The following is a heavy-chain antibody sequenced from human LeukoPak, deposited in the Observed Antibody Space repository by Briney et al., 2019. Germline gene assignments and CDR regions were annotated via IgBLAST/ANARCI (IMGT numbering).Heavy chain of an antibody. J-gene: IGHJ4*02. CDR2: INPNSGCT. D-gene: IGHD6-19*01. CDR3: AREFSTRYSSGWYDY. V-gene: IGHV1-2*02. Sequence: ASVKVSCKTSENTFTDYYMHWVRQAPGQGLEWMGWINPNSGCTNYAQKFQGRVTMTRDTSISTAYMELSRLRSDDTAVYYCAREFSTRYSSGWYDYWGQGILVTVSS. CDR1: ENTFTDYY.